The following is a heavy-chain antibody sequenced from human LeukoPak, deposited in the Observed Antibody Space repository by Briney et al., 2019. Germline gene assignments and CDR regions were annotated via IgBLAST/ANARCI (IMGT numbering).Heavy chain of an antibody. V-gene: IGHV3-23*01. D-gene: IGHD3-10*01. CDR2: ISGSGGST. Sequence: PGGSLRLSCAASGFTLSSYAMSWVRQAPGKGLEWVSAISGSGGSTYYADSVKGRFTISRDNSKNTLYLQMNSLRAEDTAVYYCAKDRVTMVRGVITLDYWGQGTLVTVSS. CDR3: AKDRVTMVRGVITLDY. J-gene: IGHJ4*02. CDR1: GFTLSSYA.